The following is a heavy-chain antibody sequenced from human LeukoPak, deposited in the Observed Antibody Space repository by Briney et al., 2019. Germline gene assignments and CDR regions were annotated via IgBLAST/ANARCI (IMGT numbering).Heavy chain of an antibody. V-gene: IGHV3-23*01. CDR3: AKDPLQQLVPLGDY. D-gene: IGHD6-13*01. Sequence: RPGGFLRLSCAASGFTFSSYAMSWVRQAPGKGLEWVSAISGSGGSTYYADSVKGRFTISRDNSKNTLYLQMNSLRAEDTAVYYCAKDPLQQLVPLGDYWGQGTLVTVSS. CDR2: ISGSGGST. CDR1: GFTFSSYA. J-gene: IGHJ4*02.